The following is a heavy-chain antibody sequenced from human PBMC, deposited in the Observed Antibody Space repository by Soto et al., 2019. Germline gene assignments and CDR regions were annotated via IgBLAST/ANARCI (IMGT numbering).Heavy chain of an antibody. V-gene: IGHV2-5*02. D-gene: IGHD7-27*01. J-gene: IGHJ4*02. Sequence: QITLKESGPTLVKPTQTLTLTCTFSGFSLSTSGVGVGWIRQPPGKALEWLAFLYWDDDKRYSPSLKSRLTIPTDTSKNQVLLTMTNMDPVDTATYYCARTSVNWGSRGLVDYWGQGTLVTVAS. CDR3: ARTSVNWGSRGLVDY. CDR2: LYWDDDK. CDR1: GFSLSTSGVG.